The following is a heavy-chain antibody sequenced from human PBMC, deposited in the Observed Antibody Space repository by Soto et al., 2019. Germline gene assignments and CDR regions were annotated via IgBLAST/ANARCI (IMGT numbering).Heavy chain of an antibody. CDR2: INPNCGDT. J-gene: IGHJ4*02. D-gene: IGHD3-16*01. V-gene: IGHV1-2*02. Sequence: ASVKVSCKGSGYTFTGYDINWERQAPGQGLEWMGWINPNCGDTNYAQSFQGRVNVSMDSSTGTVYMELTGLRSDDTAVYYYAREKFVGRRYFDYWGQGSLVTVSS. CDR1: GYTFTGYD. CDR3: AREKFVGRRYFDY.